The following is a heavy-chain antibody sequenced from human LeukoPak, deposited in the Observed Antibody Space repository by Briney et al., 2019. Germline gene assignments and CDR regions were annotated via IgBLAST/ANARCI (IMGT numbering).Heavy chain of an antibody. V-gene: IGHV1-3*01. CDR1: GYTFTSYA. CDR2: INAGNGNT. Sequence: ASVKVSCKASGYTFTSYAMHWARQAPGQRLEWMGWINAGNGNTKYSQKFQGRVTITRDTSASTAYMELSSLRSEDTAVYYCASVDMGTGYYFDYWGQGTLVTVSS. D-gene: IGHD5-12*01. CDR3: ASVDMGTGYYFDY. J-gene: IGHJ4*02.